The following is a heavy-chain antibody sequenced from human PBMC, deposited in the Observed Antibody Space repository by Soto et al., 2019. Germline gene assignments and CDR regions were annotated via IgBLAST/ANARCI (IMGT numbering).Heavy chain of an antibody. V-gene: IGHV1-69*06. CDR3: ARDRTDSGYYTNWLDP. Sequence: SVKVSCKASGGTFSSYAISWVRQAPGQGLEWMGGIIPIFGTTNYAQNLQGRVTISADKSTLTSYMELHSLTSDDTALYYCARDRTDSGYYTNWLDPWGQGTQVTVSS. J-gene: IGHJ5*02. CDR2: IIPIFGTT. CDR1: GGTFSSYA. D-gene: IGHD3-22*01.